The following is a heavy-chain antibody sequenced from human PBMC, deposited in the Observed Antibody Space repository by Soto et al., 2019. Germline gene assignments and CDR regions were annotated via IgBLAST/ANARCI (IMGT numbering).Heavy chain of an antibody. CDR2: ISGSGGST. J-gene: IGHJ5*02. CDR1: GFTFSSYA. CDR3: AKVPSSQYSSGWPVSSHP. Sequence: PGGSLRLSCAASGFTFSSYAMSWVRQAPGKGLEWVSAISGSGGSTYYADSVKGRFTISRDNSKNTLYLQMNSLRAEDTAVYYCAKVPSSQYSSGWPVSSHPWCPGPLVTLSS. V-gene: IGHV3-23*01. D-gene: IGHD6-19*01.